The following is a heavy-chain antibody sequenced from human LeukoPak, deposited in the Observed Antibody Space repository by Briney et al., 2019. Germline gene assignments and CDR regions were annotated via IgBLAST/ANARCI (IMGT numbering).Heavy chain of an antibody. D-gene: IGHD6-13*01. CDR1: GGSFSGYY. CDR2: IYYSGST. Sequence: SETLSLTCAVYGGSFSGYYWSWIRQHPGKGLEWIGYIYYSGSTYYNPSLKSRVTISVDTSKNQFSLKLSSVTAADTAVYYCASSTQQLVSPVDYWGQGTLVTVSS. CDR3: ASSTQQLVSPVDY. V-gene: IGHV4-31*11. J-gene: IGHJ4*02.